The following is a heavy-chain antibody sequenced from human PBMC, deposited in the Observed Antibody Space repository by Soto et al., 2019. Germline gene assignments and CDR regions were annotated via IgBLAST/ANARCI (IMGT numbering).Heavy chain of an antibody. D-gene: IGHD3-10*01. Sequence: HPGGSLRLSCAASGLTVSNAYMAWVRQAPGMGLEWVSVIYDNGTTYYADSVKGRFTISRDTSTNTLSLQMDSLRAEDTAAYYCVRPLPSGRTSGLDVWGQGTTVTVSS. J-gene: IGHJ6*02. CDR1: GLTVSNAY. CDR3: VRPLPSGRTSGLDV. CDR2: IYDNGTT. V-gene: IGHV3-53*01.